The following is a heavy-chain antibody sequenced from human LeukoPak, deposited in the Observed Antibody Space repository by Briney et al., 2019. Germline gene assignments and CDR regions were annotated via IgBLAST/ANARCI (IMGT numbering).Heavy chain of an antibody. CDR1: GLTFSDNY. D-gene: IGHD5-24*01. Sequence: GGSLRLSCAASGLTFSDNYMDWVRQAPGKGLEWVGRSRNRDNSYITEYAASVEGRFTILRDDSKKSLYLQMNSLKTEDTAVYYCANFFGNNFGFWGQGTLVTVSS. CDR2: SRNRDNSYIT. CDR3: ANFFGNNFGF. V-gene: IGHV3-72*01. J-gene: IGHJ4*02.